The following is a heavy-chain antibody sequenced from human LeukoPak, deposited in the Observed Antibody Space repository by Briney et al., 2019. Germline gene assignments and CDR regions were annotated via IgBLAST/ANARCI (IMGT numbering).Heavy chain of an antibody. J-gene: IGHJ4*02. V-gene: IGHV3-23*01. CDR2: VSGSGSGT. CDR3: ARGPNYFDY. Sequence: GGSLRLSCAASGFIFSAYGMNWVRQAPGKGLEWVSGVSGSGSGTYYADSVKGRFTISRDNSKNTLYLQMNSLRAEDTAVYYCARGPNYFDYWGQGALVTVSS. CDR1: GFIFSAYG.